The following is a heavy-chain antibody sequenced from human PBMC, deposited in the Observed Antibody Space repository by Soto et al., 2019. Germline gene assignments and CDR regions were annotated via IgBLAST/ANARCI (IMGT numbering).Heavy chain of an antibody. D-gene: IGHD2-8*02. CDR1: GFMFDNYA. CDR3: AKSTGGTANGMDV. J-gene: IGHJ6*02. CDR2: ISWNSGTI. Sequence: EVQLVESGGGLVQPGRSLRLSCAASGFMFDNYAMHWVRQAPGKGLEWVSGISWNSGTIGYADSVKGRFTISRVNAKNSLYLQMNSLRAEDTALYYCAKSTGGTANGMDVWGQGTTVTVSS. V-gene: IGHV3-9*01.